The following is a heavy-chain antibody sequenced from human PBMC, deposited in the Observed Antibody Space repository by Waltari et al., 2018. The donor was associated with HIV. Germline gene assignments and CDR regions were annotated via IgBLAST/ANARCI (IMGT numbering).Heavy chain of an antibody. J-gene: IGHJ3*02. V-gene: IGHV3-74*01. Sequence: EVQLVESGGGLVQPGGSLRLSCAASGFTFSSSWMHWVRQAPGKGLVWVSRINSDGSSTSYADSVKGRFTISRDNAKNTLYLQMNSLRAEDTAVYYCARALDYGDYTDAFDIWGQGTMVTVSS. CDR3: ARALDYGDYTDAFDI. CDR2: INSDGSST. CDR1: GFTFSSSW. D-gene: IGHD4-17*01.